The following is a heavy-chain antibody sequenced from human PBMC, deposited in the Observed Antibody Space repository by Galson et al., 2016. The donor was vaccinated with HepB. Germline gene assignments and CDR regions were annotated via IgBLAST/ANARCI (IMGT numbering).Heavy chain of an antibody. CDR3: ARGSWFDP. Sequence: SVKVSCKASGGTFSSGFAISWVRQAPGQGLEWMGGIIPISGTANYAQRFQGRITVTADEYTSTAYMELSSLRSEDTAVYHCARGSWFDPWGQGTLVTVSS. J-gene: IGHJ5*02. V-gene: IGHV1-69*13. D-gene: IGHD3-10*01. CDR2: IIPISGTA. CDR1: GGTFSSGFA.